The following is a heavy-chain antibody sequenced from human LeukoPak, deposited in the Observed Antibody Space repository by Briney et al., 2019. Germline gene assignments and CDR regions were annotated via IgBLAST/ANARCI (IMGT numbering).Heavy chain of an antibody. Sequence: SETLSLXCTVSGGSISSYKWSWLRQPAGKGLEWIGRIYSSGSTNYTPSLKSRVTMSVDTSKNQFSLKLSSVTAADTAVYYCARGIVGATAPDYWGQGALVIVSS. CDR3: ARGIVGATAPDY. D-gene: IGHD1-26*01. V-gene: IGHV4-4*07. CDR2: IYSSGST. J-gene: IGHJ4*02. CDR1: GGSISSYK.